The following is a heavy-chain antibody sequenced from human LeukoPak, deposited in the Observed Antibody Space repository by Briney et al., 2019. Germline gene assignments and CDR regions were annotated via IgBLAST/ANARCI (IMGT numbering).Heavy chain of an antibody. CDR3: ARQMGVPAAIGWYFDY. CDR1: GGSISSSTYY. Sequence: PSETLSLTCTVSGGSISSSTYYWGWIRQPPGKGLEWIGNIYYSGNTYYNPSLKSRVTISVDTSKNQFSLKLSSVTAADTAVYYCARQMGVPAAIGWYFDYWGQGTLVTVSS. D-gene: IGHD2-2*01. V-gene: IGHV4-39*01. J-gene: IGHJ4*02. CDR2: IYYSGNT.